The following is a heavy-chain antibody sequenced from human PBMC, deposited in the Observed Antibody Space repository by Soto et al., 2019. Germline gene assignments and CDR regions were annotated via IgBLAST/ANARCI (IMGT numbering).Heavy chain of an antibody. CDR1: GFTFSSYS. Sequence: EMQLMESGGGLVQPGGSLRLSCAASGFTFSSYSMSWVRQAQGKGLEWLSYISTTGTTIYYADSVKGRFTISRDNAKNSLSLQMNSLRDDDTAVYYCVRVNWNYNWFDPWGQGTLVTVSS. V-gene: IGHV3-48*02. D-gene: IGHD1-7*01. CDR2: ISTTGTTI. CDR3: VRVNWNYNWFDP. J-gene: IGHJ5*02.